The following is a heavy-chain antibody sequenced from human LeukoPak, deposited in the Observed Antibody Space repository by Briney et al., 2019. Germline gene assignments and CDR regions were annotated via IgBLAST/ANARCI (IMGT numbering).Heavy chain of an antibody. V-gene: IGHV4-30-2*01. CDR1: GGSISSGGYS. D-gene: IGHD3-10*01. CDR2: IYHSGST. Sequence: SETLSLTCAVSGGSISSGGYSWSWIRQPPGKGLEWIGYIYHSGSTYYNPSLKSRVTISVDRSKNQFSLKLSSVTAADTAVYYCASSLGMTADAFDIWGQGTMVTVSS. CDR3: ASSLGMTADAFDI. J-gene: IGHJ3*02.